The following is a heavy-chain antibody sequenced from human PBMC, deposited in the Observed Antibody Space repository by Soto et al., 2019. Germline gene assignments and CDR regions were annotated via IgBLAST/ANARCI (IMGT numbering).Heavy chain of an antibody. V-gene: IGHV4-59*01. J-gene: IGHJ4*02. CDR2: IYYSGST. CDR3: ARGRRLQLIYFDY. CDR1: GGSISSYY. Sequence: TKTLSLTCTVSGGSISSYYWSWIRQPPGKGLEWIGCIYYSGSTNYNPSLKSRVTISVDTSKNQFSLNLRSVTAADTAVYYCARGRRLQLIYFDYSGQGLLLTV. D-gene: IGHD5-12*01.